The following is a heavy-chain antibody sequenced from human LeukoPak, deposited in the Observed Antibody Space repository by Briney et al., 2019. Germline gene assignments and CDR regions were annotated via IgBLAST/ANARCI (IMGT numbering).Heavy chain of an antibody. CDR1: GYSFTKYC. D-gene: IGHD3-10*01. J-gene: IGHJ3*02. CDR3: ASSTMVRGVSYDAFDI. V-gene: IGHV5-51*01. Sequence: GESLRISCKGSGYSFTKYCIGWVRQMPGKGLEWMGIIDPGDSDTRYSPSFQGQVTISADKSISTAYLQWSSLKASDTAMYYCASSTMVRGVSYDAFDIWGQGTMVTVSS. CDR2: IDPGDSDT.